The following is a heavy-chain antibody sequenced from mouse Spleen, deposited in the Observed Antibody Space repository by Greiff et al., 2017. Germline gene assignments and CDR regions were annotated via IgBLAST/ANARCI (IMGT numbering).Heavy chain of an antibody. J-gene: IGHJ2*01. CDR1: GYSITSGYY. CDR2: ISYDGSN. V-gene: IGHV3-6*01. CDR3: ARRGYYDGSSLDY. Sequence: VQLQQSGPGLVKPSQSLSLTCSVTGYSITSGYYWNWIRQFPGNKLEWMGYISYDGSNNYNPSLKNRISITRDTSKNQFFLKLNSVTTEDTATYYCARRGYYDGSSLDYWGQGTTLTVSS. D-gene: IGHD1-1*01.